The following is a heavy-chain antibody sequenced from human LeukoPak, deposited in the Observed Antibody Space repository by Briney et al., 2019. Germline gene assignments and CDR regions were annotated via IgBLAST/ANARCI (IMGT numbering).Heavy chain of an antibody. CDR1: GFTFSSYW. V-gene: IGHV3-74*01. D-gene: IGHD2-2*01. CDR3: ARDRYPAAREFDY. Sequence: GGSLRLSCAASGFTFSSYWMHWVRQAPGKGLVWVSRINTDGSDTSYADSVKGRFTISRDNAKNTLYLQINSLRAEDTTVYYCARDRYPAAREFDYWGQGTLVTVSS. J-gene: IGHJ4*02. CDR2: INTDGSDT.